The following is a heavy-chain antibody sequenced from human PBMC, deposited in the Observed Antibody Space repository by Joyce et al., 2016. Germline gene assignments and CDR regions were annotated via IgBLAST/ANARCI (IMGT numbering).Heavy chain of an antibody. Sequence: QVQLVQSGAEVKKPGASVQVSCKISGYTLGEVYMHWVRQSAEKGREWMGGSHTEAGETVYAQRFQGRVTMTEDKSTDTVYMELSSLRSDDTAVYYCATGDRRSYFYFDTTVHGTFEIWGQGTMVTVSS. D-gene: IGHD2/OR15-2a*01. CDR1: GYTLGEVY. V-gene: IGHV1-24*01. CDR3: ATGDRRSYFYFDTTVHGTFEI. CDR2: SHTEAGET. J-gene: IGHJ3*02.